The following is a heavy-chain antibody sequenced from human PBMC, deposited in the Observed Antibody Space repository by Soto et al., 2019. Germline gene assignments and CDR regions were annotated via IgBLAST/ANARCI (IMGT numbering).Heavy chain of an antibody. CDR2: INPNSGGT. CDR1: GYTFTGYY. CDR3: AALPPYYYGSGSHNYYYYYGMDV. Sequence: GASVKVSCKASGYTFTGYYMHWVRQAPGQGLEWMGWINPNSGGTNYAQKFQGWVTMTRDTSISTAYMELSRLRSDDTAVYYCAALPPYYYGSGSHNYYYYYGMDVWGQGTTVTVSS. J-gene: IGHJ6*02. V-gene: IGHV1-2*04. D-gene: IGHD3-10*01.